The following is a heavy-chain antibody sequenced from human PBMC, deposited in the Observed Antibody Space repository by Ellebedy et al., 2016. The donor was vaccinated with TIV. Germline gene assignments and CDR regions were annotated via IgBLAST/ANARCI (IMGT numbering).Heavy chain of an antibody. CDR1: GFTFSSYA. J-gene: IGHJ6*02. Sequence: GGSLRLXXAASGFTFSSYAMHWVRQAPGKGLEWVAVISYDGSNKYYADSVKGRFTISRDNSKNTLYLQMNSLRAEDTAVYYCARDVPTLLTYYDILTGYYSPNLGMDVWGQGTTVTVSS. CDR3: ARDVPTLLTYYDILTGYYSPNLGMDV. D-gene: IGHD3-9*01. CDR2: ISYDGSNK. V-gene: IGHV3-30-3*01.